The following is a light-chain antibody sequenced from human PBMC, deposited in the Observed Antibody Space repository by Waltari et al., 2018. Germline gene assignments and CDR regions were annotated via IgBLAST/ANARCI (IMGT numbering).Light chain of an antibody. Sequence: QSALTQPRSVSGSPGQSVTIPCTGTSSDVGGYNYVSWYQPHPGKAPKLIIYDVSKRPSGVPDRFSGSKSGNTASLTISGLQAEDEADYYCCSYAGSYTFVVFGGGTKVTVL. J-gene: IGLJ2*01. CDR3: CSYAGSYTFVV. V-gene: IGLV2-11*01. CDR2: DVS. CDR1: SSDVGGYNY.